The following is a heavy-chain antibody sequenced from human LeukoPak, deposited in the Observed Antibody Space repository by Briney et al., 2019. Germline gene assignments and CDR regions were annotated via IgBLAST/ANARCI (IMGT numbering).Heavy chain of an antibody. J-gene: IGHJ3*02. D-gene: IGHD2-2*01. CDR3: AKYDYCSSTSCRGAFDI. CDR1: GFTFSSYA. Sequence: GGSLRLSCAASGFTFSSYAMSWVRQAPGKGLEWVSVISGSGGSTDYADSVKGRFIISRDNSKNTLYLQMNSLRAEDTAVYYCAKYDYCSSTSCRGAFDIWGQGTMVTVSS. CDR2: ISGSGGST. V-gene: IGHV3-23*01.